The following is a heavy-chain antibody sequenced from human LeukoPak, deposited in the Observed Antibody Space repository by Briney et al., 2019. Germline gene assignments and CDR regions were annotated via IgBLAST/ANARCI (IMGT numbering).Heavy chain of an antibody. CDR1: GYTFTSYD. D-gene: IGHD5-12*01. V-gene: IGHV1-8*01. Sequence: ASVKVSCKASGYTFTSYDINWLRQATGQGLEWMGWMNPNSGNTGYAQKFQGRVTMTRNTSMSTAYMELSSLRSEDTAVYYCAIRTRVDIVATLGERVKKGLDYWGQGTLVTVSS. CDR2: MNPNSGNT. CDR3: AIRTRVDIVATLGERVKKGLDY. J-gene: IGHJ4*02.